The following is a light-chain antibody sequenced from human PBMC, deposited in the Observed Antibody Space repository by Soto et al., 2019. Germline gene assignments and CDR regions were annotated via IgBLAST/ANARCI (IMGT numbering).Light chain of an antibody. CDR1: QSVSSSS. CDR2: GAS. CDR3: QQYDSSPRT. J-gene: IGKJ1*01. V-gene: IGKV3-20*01. Sequence: EIVLTQSPGTLSLSPGERATLSCRASQSVSSSSLAWYQQRRGQAPRLLIHGASSRATGIPDRFSGSGSGTDFTLTISRLEPEDFAVYYCQQYDSSPRTFGQGTKVDIK.